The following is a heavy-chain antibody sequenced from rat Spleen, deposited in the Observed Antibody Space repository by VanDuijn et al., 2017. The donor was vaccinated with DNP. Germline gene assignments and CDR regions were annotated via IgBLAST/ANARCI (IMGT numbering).Heavy chain of an antibody. J-gene: IGHJ3*01. V-gene: IGHV5S14*01. CDR3: ARHAYGGYRDWFAY. D-gene: IGHD1-11*01. CDR1: GFTFSNYG. CDR2: ISTGGGTT. Sequence: EVQLVESGGDLVQPGGSLKLSCAASGFTFSNYGMHWIRQTPTKGLEWVASISTGGGTTYYRDSVKGRFTISRDNAKDTLFLQMDSLGSEDTATYYCARHAYGGYRDWFAYWGQGTLVTVSS.